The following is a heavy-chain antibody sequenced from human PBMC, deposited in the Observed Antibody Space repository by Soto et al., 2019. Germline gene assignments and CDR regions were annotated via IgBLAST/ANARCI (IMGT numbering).Heavy chain of an antibody. J-gene: IGHJ2*01. CDR3: ARVTYYYDSRGYYHWYFDL. D-gene: IGHD3-22*01. V-gene: IGHV3-11*01. CDR2: ISSSSSNI. CDR1: GFTFSDHY. Sequence: QVQLVESGGGLVKPGGSLRLSCAASGFTFSDHYMSWIRQAPGKGLEWVSYISSSSSNIYYADSVKGRFTISRDRAKNSLYLQMNSLRAEDTAVYYCARVTYYYDSRGYYHWYFDLWGRGTLVTVSS.